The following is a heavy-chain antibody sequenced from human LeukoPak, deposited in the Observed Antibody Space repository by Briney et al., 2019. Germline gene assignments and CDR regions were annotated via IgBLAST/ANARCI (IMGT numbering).Heavy chain of an antibody. J-gene: IGHJ4*02. CDR1: GFTFSSYA. V-gene: IGHV3-23*01. D-gene: IGHD6-13*01. CDR2: ISGSGGST. Sequence: PGGSLRLSCAASGFTFSSYAMSWVRQAPGKGLEWVSAISGSGGSTYYEDSVKGRFTISRDNSKNTLYLQMNSLRAEDTAVYYCAKESVRYSSSGEGQKWGQGTLVTVSS. CDR3: AKESVRYSSSGEGQK.